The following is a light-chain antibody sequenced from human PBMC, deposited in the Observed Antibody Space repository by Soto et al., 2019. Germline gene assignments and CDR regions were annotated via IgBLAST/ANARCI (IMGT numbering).Light chain of an antibody. CDR3: QQRSNWPYT. CDR2: DAS. Sequence: EIVLTQSPGTLSLSPGDRVTLSCRASQSVSSYLAWYQQKPGQAPRLLIYDASNRATGIPARFSGSGSGTDFTLTISSLEPEDFAVYYCQQRSNWPYTFGQGTKLEIK. J-gene: IGKJ2*01. CDR1: QSVSSY. V-gene: IGKV3-11*01.